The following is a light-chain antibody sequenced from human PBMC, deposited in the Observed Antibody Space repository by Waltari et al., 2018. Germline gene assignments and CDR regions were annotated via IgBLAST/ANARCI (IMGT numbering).Light chain of an antibody. CDR2: YNS. J-gene: IGLJ2*01. CDR1: NIGRKG. Sequence: SYVLTPPPSVSVAPGKTARVTCGGHNIGRKGVHWPHQKPGQAPVLVIYYNSDRPSGIPERFSGSNSGSTATLTISRVEAGDEADYYCQVWESSSDHRRGVFGGGTKLTVL. V-gene: IGLV3-21*01. CDR3: QVWESSSDHRRGV.